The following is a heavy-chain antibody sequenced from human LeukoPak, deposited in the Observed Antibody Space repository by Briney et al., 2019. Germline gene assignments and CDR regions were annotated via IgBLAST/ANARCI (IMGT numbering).Heavy chain of an antibody. Sequence: PSETLSLTCAVYGGSFSGYYWSWIRQPPGKGLEWIGEINHSGSTNYNPSLKSRVTISVDTPKNQFSLKLSSVTAADTAVYYCARPRRGYCSSTSCPSYYYYYMDVWGKGTTVTVSS. CDR3: ARPRRGYCSSTSCPSYYYYYMDV. V-gene: IGHV4-34*01. J-gene: IGHJ6*03. CDR2: INHSGST. D-gene: IGHD2-2*01. CDR1: GGSFSGYY.